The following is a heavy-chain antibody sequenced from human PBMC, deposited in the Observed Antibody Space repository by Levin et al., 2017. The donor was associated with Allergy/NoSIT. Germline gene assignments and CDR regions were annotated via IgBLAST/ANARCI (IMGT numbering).Heavy chain of an antibody. Sequence: SCAASGFTFSSYAMHWVRQAPGKGLEWVAVISYDGSNKYYADSVKGRFTISRDNSKNTLYLQMNSLRAEDTAVYYCAREGAVRYCSSTSCLTYYFDYWGQGTLVTVSS. V-gene: IGHV3-30-3*01. CDR2: ISYDGSNK. D-gene: IGHD2-2*01. J-gene: IGHJ4*02. CDR1: GFTFSSYA. CDR3: AREGAVRYCSSTSCLTYYFDY.